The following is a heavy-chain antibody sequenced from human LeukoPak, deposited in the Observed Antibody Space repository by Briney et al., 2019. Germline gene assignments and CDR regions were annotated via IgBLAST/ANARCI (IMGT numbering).Heavy chain of an antibody. CDR2: IYYSGST. J-gene: IGHJ4*02. Sequence: SETLSLTCAVSGVSISGHYWSWIRQPPGKGLEWIGYIYYSGSTNYNPSLKSRVTISVDTSKNQFSLKLSSVTAADTAVYYCARGVRRMVRGVITYYFDCWGQGTLVTVSS. CDR3: ARGVRRMVRGVITYYFDC. V-gene: IGHV4-59*08. CDR1: GVSISGHY. D-gene: IGHD3-10*01.